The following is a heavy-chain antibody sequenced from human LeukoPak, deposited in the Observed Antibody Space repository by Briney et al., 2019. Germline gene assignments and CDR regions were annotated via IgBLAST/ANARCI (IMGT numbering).Heavy chain of an antibody. CDR3: ASESPLVTMMLDY. V-gene: IGHV3-48*01. J-gene: IGHJ4*02. Sequence: GGSLRLSCAASGFTFSSYSMNWVRQAPGKGLEWVSYISSSSSTIYYADSVKGRFTISRDNAKNSLYLQMNSLRAEDTAVYYCASESPLVTMMLDYWGQGTLVTVSS. D-gene: IGHD3-22*01. CDR1: GFTFSSYS. CDR2: ISSSSSTI.